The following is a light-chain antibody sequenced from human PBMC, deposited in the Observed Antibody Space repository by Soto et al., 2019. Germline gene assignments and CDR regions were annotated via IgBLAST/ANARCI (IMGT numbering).Light chain of an antibody. CDR2: EVT. CDR3: SSYAGSNNSLV. Sequence: QSALPQPPSASGSPGHSVTISCTGTSSDVGGYKYVFGYQQHPGKPPKLQIYEVTERPSGVPDRFSGARSGNTASLTVSGLQADDEADYDCSSYAGSNNSLVVGTGTKPTVL. J-gene: IGLJ1*01. V-gene: IGLV2-8*01. CDR1: SSDVGGYKY.